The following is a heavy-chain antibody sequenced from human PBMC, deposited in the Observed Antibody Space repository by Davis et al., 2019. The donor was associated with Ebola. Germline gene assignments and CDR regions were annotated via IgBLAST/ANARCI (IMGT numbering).Heavy chain of an antibody. CDR2: IYYSGST. J-gene: IGHJ5*02. V-gene: IGHV4-59*12. CDR3: ARECSDGVHWWFDP. CDR1: GGSFSGYY. Sequence: SETLSLTCAVYGGSFSGYYWSWIRQPPEKGLEWVGYIYYSGSTNCNPSLKSRVTISVDTSKNQFSLKLSSVTAADTAVYYCARECSDGVHWWFDPWGQGTLVTASS. D-gene: IGHD2-15*01.